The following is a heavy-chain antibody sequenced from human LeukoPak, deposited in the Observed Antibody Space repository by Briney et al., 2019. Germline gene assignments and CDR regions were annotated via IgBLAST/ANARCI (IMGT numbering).Heavy chain of an antibody. D-gene: IGHD6-19*01. Sequence: SETLSLTCTVSGYSINSGYYWGWIRQPPGKGLEWIGSIYYSGSTYYNPSLKSRVTISVDTSKNQFSLKLSSVTAADTAVYYCARGHPGIAVAGTLYYWGQGTLVTVSS. J-gene: IGHJ4*02. CDR3: ARGHPGIAVAGTLYY. CDR2: IYYSGST. V-gene: IGHV4-38-2*02. CDR1: GYSINSGYY.